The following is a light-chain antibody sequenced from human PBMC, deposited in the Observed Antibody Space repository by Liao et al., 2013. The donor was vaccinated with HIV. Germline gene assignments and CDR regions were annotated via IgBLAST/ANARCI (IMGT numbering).Light chain of an antibody. J-gene: IGLJ1*01. Sequence: SYELTQPPSVSVAPGKTARITCGGNNIGSKSVHWYQQKPGQAPVLVISYDSDRPSGIPERFSGSNSGNTATLTISGTQAMDEADYYCQAWDSSTAFYVFGTGTKVTVL. CDR2: YDS. V-gene: IGLV3-21*01. CDR1: NIGSKS. CDR3: QAWDSSTAFYV.